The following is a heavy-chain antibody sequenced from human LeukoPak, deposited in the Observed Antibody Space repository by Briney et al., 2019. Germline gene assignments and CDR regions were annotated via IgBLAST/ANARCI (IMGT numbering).Heavy chain of an antibody. V-gene: IGHV1-69*04. CDR3: AKTIYGSGSLDYYYGMDV. CDR1: GGTFSSYA. D-gene: IGHD3-10*01. Sequence: ASVKVSCKASGGTFSSYAISWVRQAPGQGLEWMGRIIPILGIANYAQKFQGRVTITADKSTSTAYMELSSLRSEDTAVYYCAKTIYGSGSLDYYYGMDVWGQGTTVTVSS. CDR2: IIPILGIA. J-gene: IGHJ6*02.